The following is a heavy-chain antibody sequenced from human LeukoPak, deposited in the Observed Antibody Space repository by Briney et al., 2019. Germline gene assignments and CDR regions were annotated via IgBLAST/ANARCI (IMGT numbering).Heavy chain of an antibody. J-gene: IGHJ5*02. V-gene: IGHV4-34*01. Sequence: PSETLSLTCAVYGGSFSGYYWSWIRQPPGKGLEWIGEINHSGSTNYNPSLKSRVTISVDTSKNQFSLKLSSVTAADTAVYYCARVLIVVVPAALKRAYNWFDPWGQGTLVTVSS. CDR2: INHSGST. CDR1: GGSFSGYY. CDR3: ARVLIVVVPAALKRAYNWFDP. D-gene: IGHD2-2*01.